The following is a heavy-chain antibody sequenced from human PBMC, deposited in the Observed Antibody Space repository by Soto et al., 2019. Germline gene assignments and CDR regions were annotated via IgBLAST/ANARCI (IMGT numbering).Heavy chain of an antibody. CDR2: ISISSSTI. V-gene: IGHV3-48*02. Sequence: GGSLRLSCAASGFTFSSYSMNWVRQAPGKGLEWVRQAPGKGLEGVSYISISSSTIYYADSGKGRFTISRDNAKNSVYLQMNSLRDEDTAVYYCARDSWFDTWGQGTLVTVSS. CDR1: GFTFSSYS. J-gene: IGHJ5*02. CDR3: ARDSWFDT.